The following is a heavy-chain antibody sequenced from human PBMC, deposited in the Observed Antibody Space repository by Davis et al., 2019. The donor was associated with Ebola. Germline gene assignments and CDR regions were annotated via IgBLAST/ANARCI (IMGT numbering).Heavy chain of an antibody. V-gene: IGHV1-69*13. CDR2: IVPPFGTS. CDR1: LCIFRSYV. J-gene: IGHJ3*02. Sequence: SSVPVSFLVSLCIFRSYVITWVRQPPRQGLEWLGRIVPPFGTSNYAQNFQGRVTITADESPNPAHMEVHSLRSDDTAIYYCARGIATRPAFDIWGQGTMVTVSS. D-gene: IGHD6-6*01. CDR3: ARGIATRPAFDI.